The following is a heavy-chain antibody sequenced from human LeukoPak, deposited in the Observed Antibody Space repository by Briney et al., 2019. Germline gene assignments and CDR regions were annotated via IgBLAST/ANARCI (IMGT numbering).Heavy chain of an antibody. V-gene: IGHV4-31*03. J-gene: IGHJ5*02. D-gene: IGHD3-3*01. CDR3: ARDFRRSYYDFWSGYYSWLDP. CDR2: IYYSGST. Sequence: PSQTLSLTCTVSGGSISSGGYYWSWIRQHPGKGLEWIGYIYYSGSTYYNPSLKSRVTISVDTSKNQFSLKLSPVTAADTAVYYCARDFRRSYYDFWSGYYSWLDPWGQGTLVTVSS. CDR1: GGSISSGGYY.